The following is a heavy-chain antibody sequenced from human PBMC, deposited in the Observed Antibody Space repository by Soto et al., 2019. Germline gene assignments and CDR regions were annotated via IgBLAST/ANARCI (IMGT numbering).Heavy chain of an antibody. J-gene: IGHJ3*02. CDR2: IKSDGSEK. CDR1: GFTFSSFW. V-gene: IGHV3-7*03. D-gene: IGHD1-26*01. Sequence: EVQLVESGGGLVQPGGSLRLSCAASGFTFSSFWMNWVRQAPGKGLEWVANIKSDGSEKYYGDSMKGRFTFSRDNAKNTLYLQMDRMRVEDTAVYYCARCRSYGMEGVERAVDIWGQGTKDTVSS. CDR3: ARCRSYGMEGVERAVDI.